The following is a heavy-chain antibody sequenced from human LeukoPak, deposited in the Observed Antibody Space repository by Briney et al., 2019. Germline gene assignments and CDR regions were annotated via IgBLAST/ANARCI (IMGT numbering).Heavy chain of an antibody. V-gene: IGHV3-48*03. Sequence: GVSLRLSCAASGFTFSSYEMNWVRQAPGKGLEWVSYISSSGSTIYYADSVKGRFTISRDNAKNSLYLQMNSLRAEDTAVYYCAGTQRYCGGDCYSDYWGQGTLVTVSS. CDR3: AGTQRYCGGDCYSDY. CDR2: ISSSGSTI. CDR1: GFTFSSYE. D-gene: IGHD2-21*02. J-gene: IGHJ4*02.